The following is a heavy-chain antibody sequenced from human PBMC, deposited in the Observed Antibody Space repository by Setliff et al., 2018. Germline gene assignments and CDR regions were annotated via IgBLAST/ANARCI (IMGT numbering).Heavy chain of an antibody. D-gene: IGHD3-22*01. CDR3: ARDFWYYDSSGYYEFPYFDY. J-gene: IGHJ4*02. Sequence: SETLSLTCTVSGGSISSHYWSWIRQPPGKGLEWIGSIYYSGSTNYNPSLKSRVTISVDTSKNQFSRKLSSVTAADTAVYYCARDFWYYDSSGYYEFPYFDYWGQGTLVTVSS. V-gene: IGHV4-59*11. CDR1: GGSISSHY. CDR2: IYYSGST.